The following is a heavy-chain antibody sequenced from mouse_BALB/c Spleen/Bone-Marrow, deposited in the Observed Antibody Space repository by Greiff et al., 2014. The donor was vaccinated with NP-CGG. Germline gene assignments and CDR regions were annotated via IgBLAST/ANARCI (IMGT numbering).Heavy chain of an antibody. J-gene: IGHJ2*01. CDR1: GYTFTSYW. Sequence: VQLQESGAELAKPGASVKLSCKASGYTFTSYWMHWVKQRPGQGLEWIGYINPSTGYTEYNQKFKAKATLTADKSSSTAYMQLSSLTSEDSAGYYCARKVRYAGFDYWGQGTTLTVSS. CDR2: INPSTGYT. D-gene: IGHD2-14*01. V-gene: IGHV1-7*01. CDR3: ARKVRYAGFDY.